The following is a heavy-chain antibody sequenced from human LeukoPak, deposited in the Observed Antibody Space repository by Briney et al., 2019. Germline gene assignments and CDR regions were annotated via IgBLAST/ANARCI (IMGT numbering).Heavy chain of an antibody. V-gene: IGHV4-39*01. CDR3: ARHRITMVRGDPFDY. Sequence: SETLSLTCTVSGGSISSSSYYWGWIRQPPGKGLEWIVSIYYSGSTYYNPSLKSRVTISVDTSKNQFSLKLSSVTAADTAVYYCARHRITMVRGDPFDYWGQGTLVTVSS. CDR1: GGSISSSSYY. J-gene: IGHJ4*02. D-gene: IGHD3-10*01. CDR2: IYYSGST.